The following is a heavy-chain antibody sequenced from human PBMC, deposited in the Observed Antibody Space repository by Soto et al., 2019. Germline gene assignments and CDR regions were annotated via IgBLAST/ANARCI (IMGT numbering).Heavy chain of an antibody. CDR2: INHSGST. Sequence: TSETLSLTCAVYGGSFSGYYWSWIRQPPGKGLERIGEINHSGSTNYNPSLKSRVTISVDTSKNQFSLKLSSVTAADTAVYYCARGYAYYYDSSGLALYYFDYWGQGTLVTVSS. D-gene: IGHD3-22*01. V-gene: IGHV4-34*01. J-gene: IGHJ4*02. CDR1: GGSFSGYY. CDR3: ARGYAYYYDSSGLALYYFDY.